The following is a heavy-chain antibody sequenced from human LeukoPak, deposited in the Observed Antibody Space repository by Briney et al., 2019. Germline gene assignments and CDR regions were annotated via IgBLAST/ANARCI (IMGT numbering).Heavy chain of an antibody. CDR2: IYYPGAT. Sequence: SETPSLTCKVSGGSIGSSGFYWGWFRQPPGKGLEWIGSIYYPGATHYNPSLESRVTISVDTSMYQVFLTLRSVTATDTAVYYCGRHVSSGWDYFNGLDVWGQGTAVTVSS. J-gene: IGHJ6*02. CDR1: GGSIGSSGFY. V-gene: IGHV4-39*01. CDR3: GRHVSSGWDYFNGLDV. D-gene: IGHD6-19*01.